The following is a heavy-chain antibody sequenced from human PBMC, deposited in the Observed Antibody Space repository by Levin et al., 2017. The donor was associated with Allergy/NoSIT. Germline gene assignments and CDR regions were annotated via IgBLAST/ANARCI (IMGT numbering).Heavy chain of an antibody. Sequence: SETLSLTCAVYGGSFSGYYWSWIRQPPGKGLEWIGEINHSGSTNYNPSLKSRVTISVDTSKNQFSLKLSSVTAADTAVYYCARGRYDILTGYQPYYFDYWGQGTLVTVSS. J-gene: IGHJ4*02. V-gene: IGHV4-34*01. D-gene: IGHD3-9*01. CDR2: INHSGST. CDR3: ARGRYDILTGYQPYYFDY. CDR1: GGSFSGYY.